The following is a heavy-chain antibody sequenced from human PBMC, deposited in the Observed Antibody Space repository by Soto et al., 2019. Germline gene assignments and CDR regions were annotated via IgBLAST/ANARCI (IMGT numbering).Heavy chain of an antibody. CDR1: GFTFDDYA. J-gene: IGHJ6*02. D-gene: IGHD3-10*01. V-gene: IGHV3-9*01. CDR3: AKDMGPQYGSGRDYYYYGMDV. Sequence: EVQLVESGGGLVQPGRSLRLSCAASGFTFDDYAMHWVRQAPGKGLEWVSGISWNSGSIGYADSVKGRFTISRDNAKNSLYLQMNSLRAEDTALYYCAKDMGPQYGSGRDYYYYGMDVWGQGTTVTVSS. CDR2: ISWNSGSI.